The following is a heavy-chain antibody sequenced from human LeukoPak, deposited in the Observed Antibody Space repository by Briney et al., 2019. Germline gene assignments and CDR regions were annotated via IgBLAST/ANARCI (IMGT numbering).Heavy chain of an antibody. D-gene: IGHD5-24*01. CDR3: EGGYNWEDY. V-gene: IGHV3-30*02. CDR1: GFTFRNYG. J-gene: IGHJ4*02. Sequence: GGSLRLAWAASGFTFRNYGMRWVRQAPGKVREWVAFIQYDGSKIYYADSVKGRFTISRDNSKNTLFLQMSSLVTEDTAVYHCEGGYNWEDYWGQGTLVIVS. CDR2: IQYDGSKI.